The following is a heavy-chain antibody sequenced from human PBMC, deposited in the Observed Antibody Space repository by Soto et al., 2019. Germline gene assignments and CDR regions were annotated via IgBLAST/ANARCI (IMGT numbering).Heavy chain of an antibody. D-gene: IGHD3-10*01. CDR3: ATGGSGIYYSGPVDY. CDR1: AFSLKTYW. V-gene: IGHV3-7*01. Sequence: EVQLVESGGGLVLPGGSLRLSCVGSAFSLKTYWMAWVRQAPGKGLECVANIREYGDETFYVDSVKGRFTISRDNANNTVYLQMDNLRAEDTGVYYCATGGSGIYYSGPVDYWGQGIMVIVSS. J-gene: IGHJ4*02. CDR2: IREYGDET.